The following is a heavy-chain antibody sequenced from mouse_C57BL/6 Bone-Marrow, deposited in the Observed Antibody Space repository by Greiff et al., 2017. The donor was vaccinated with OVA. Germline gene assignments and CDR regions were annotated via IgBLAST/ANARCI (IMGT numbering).Heavy chain of an antibody. V-gene: IGHV6-3*01. Sequence: EVQVVESGGGLVQPGGSMKLSCVASGFTFSNYWMNWVRQSPEKGLEWVAQIRLKSDNYATHYAESVKGRFTISRDDSKSSVYLQMNNLRAEDTGIYYCTEGNGYPAWFAYWGQGTLVTVSA. D-gene: IGHD2-2*01. CDR1: GFTFSNYW. CDR2: IRLKSDNYAT. J-gene: IGHJ3*01. CDR3: TEGNGYPAWFAY.